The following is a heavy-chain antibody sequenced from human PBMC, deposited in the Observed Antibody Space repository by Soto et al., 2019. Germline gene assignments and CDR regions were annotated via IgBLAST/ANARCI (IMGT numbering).Heavy chain of an antibody. Sequence: QLQLVQSGTEVKEPGSSVKVSCKASGGTFSTSSFVWVRQGPGQGLEWMGGIIPIFTRTNFAQKFQGRVTFSADESTRTTYMELRSLTSEDTAIYYCAKVIGTGIYRGYVDYWGLGTLVAVSS. J-gene: IGHJ4*02. CDR1: GGTFSTSS. D-gene: IGHD3-10*01. CDR3: AKVIGTGIYRGYVDY. CDR2: IIPIFTRT. V-gene: IGHV1-69*01.